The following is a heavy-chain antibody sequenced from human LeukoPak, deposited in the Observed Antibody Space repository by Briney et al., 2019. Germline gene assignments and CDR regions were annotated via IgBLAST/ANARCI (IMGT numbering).Heavy chain of an antibody. J-gene: IGHJ6*03. V-gene: IGHV1-46*01. D-gene: IGHD3-3*01. CDR3: ARGPYYDFWSGYYGHYYYYYYMDV. CDR1: GYTFTGYY. Sequence: ASVKVSCKASGYTFTGYYMHWVRQAPGQGLEWMGVINPSGGSTSYAQKFQGRVTMTRDMSTSTVYMELSSLRSEDTAVYYCARGPYYDFWSGYYGHYYYYYYMDVWGKGTTVTVSS. CDR2: INPSGGST.